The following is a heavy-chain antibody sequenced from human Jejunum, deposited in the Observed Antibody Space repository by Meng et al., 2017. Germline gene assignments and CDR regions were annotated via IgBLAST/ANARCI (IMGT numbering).Heavy chain of an antibody. Sequence: VPVVWSGGALCKPGESLEPSCTASGCAFIGYTMNWVRKAPGKGLEWVSSIISNSDAVYYADSVKGRFTVSRDNAKKSMYLQMNSLRADDTSVYYCARGPLYSCQYDNWGQGTLVTVSS. CDR2: IISNSDAV. CDR3: ARGPLYSCQYDN. D-gene: IGHD4-11*01. J-gene: IGHJ4*02. CDR1: GCAFIGYT. V-gene: IGHV3-21*02.